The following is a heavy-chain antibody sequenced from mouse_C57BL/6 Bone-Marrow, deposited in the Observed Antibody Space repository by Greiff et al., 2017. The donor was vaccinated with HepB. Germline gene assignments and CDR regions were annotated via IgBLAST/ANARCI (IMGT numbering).Heavy chain of an antibody. CDR3: ARWGLAY. Sequence: EVQLQQSGPELVKPGASVKISCKASGYSFTGYYMNWVKQSPEKSLEWIGEINPSTGGTTYNQKFKAKATLTVDKSSSTAYMQLKSLTSEDSAVYYCARWGLAYWGQGTLVTVSA. V-gene: IGHV1-42*01. CDR1: GYSFTGYY. J-gene: IGHJ3*01. CDR2: INPSTGGT.